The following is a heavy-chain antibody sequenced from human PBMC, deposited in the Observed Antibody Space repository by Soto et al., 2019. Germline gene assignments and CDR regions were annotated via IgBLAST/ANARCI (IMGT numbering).Heavy chain of an antibody. J-gene: IGHJ5*02. CDR1: GYTFTSYD. D-gene: IGHD3-22*01. Sequence: ASVKVSCKASGYTFTSYDINWVRQATGQGLEWMGWMNPNGGNTGYAQKFQGRVTMTRNTSISTAYMELSSLRSEDTAVYYCARVSYDSSGANWFDPWGQGTLVTVSS. CDR2: MNPNGGNT. V-gene: IGHV1-8*01. CDR3: ARVSYDSSGANWFDP.